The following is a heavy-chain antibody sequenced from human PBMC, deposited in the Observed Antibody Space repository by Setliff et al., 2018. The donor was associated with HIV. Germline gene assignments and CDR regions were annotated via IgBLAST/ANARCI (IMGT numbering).Heavy chain of an antibody. CDR1: GGSISSYY. CDR2: IFISGIT. Sequence: SETLSLTCNVSGGSISSYYWSWIRQPPGKGLEWIGYIFISGITNYNPSLKSRVPISVDSSKNQFYLHLSSVTAADTAVYYWARGMLWGAYYYYMDVWGTGTTVTVSS. V-gene: IGHV4-4*08. D-gene: IGHD3-16*01. CDR3: ARGMLWGAYYYYMDV. J-gene: IGHJ6*03.